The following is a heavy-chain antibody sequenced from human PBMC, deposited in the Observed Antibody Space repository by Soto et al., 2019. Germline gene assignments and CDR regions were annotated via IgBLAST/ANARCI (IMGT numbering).Heavy chain of an antibody. CDR1: GYTFTSYP. CDR2: INAGNGNT. Sequence: ASVKVSCKASGYTFTSYPMHWVRQAPGQRLEWMGWINAGNGNTKYSQQFQGRVTITRDTSASTAYMELSSLRSEDTAVYYCARGYSYGSGTYYWEDYWGQGTLVTVS. CDR3: ARGYSYGSGTYYWEDY. J-gene: IGHJ4*02. V-gene: IGHV1-3*01. D-gene: IGHD3-10*01.